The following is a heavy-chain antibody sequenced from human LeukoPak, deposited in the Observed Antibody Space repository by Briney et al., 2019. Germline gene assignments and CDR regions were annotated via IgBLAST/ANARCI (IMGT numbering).Heavy chain of an antibody. Sequence: GGSLRLSCAASGFTVSSNYMSWVRQAPGKGLEWVSAISGSGGSTYYADSVKGRFTISRDNSKNTLYLQMNSLRAEDTAVYYCAKLPPTCSGGSCYSPYYFDYWGQGTLVTVSS. D-gene: IGHD2-15*01. CDR3: AKLPPTCSGGSCYSPYYFDY. J-gene: IGHJ4*02. CDR2: ISGSGGST. V-gene: IGHV3-23*01. CDR1: GFTVSSNY.